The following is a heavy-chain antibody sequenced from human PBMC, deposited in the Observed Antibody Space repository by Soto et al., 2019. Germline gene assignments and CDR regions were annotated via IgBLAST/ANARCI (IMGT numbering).Heavy chain of an antibody. CDR2: ISYSGTT. CDR1: GGSLSCYY. V-gene: IGHV4-59*01. Sequence: PSETLSLTCTVSGGSLSCYYWSWIRRPPGMGLEWIASISYSGTTNYNSSLKSRVTISIDTSKNQFSLKFNSVTAADTAVYYCAREGYNFGPFDYWGQGTLVTVSS. CDR3: AREGYNFGPFDY. D-gene: IGHD5-18*01. J-gene: IGHJ4*02.